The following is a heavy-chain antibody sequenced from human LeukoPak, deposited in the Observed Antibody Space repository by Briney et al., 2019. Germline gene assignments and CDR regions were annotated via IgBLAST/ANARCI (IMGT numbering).Heavy chain of an antibody. D-gene: IGHD3-22*01. J-gene: IGHJ4*02. Sequence: ASVKVSCKASGYTFTSYGISWVRQAPGQGLEWMGWISAYNGNTNYAQKLQGRVTMTTDTSTSTAYMELRSLRSDDTAVYYCARDERYDSSGYPFDYWGQGTLVTVSS. V-gene: IGHV1-18*01. CDR2: ISAYNGNT. CDR3: ARDERYDSSGYPFDY. CDR1: GYTFTSYG.